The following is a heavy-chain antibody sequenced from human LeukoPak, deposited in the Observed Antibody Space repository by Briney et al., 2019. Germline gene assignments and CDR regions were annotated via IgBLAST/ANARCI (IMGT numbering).Heavy chain of an antibody. CDR2: MNPNSGNT. V-gene: IGHV1-8*01. CDR1: GYTFTSYD. J-gene: IGHJ4*02. CDR3: ARGLWFGEPPDFDY. D-gene: IGHD3-10*01. Sequence: GASVKVSCKASGYTFTSYDINWVRQATGQGLEWMGWMNPNSGNTGYAQKFQGRVTMTRNTSISTAYMELSSLRSEDTAVYYCARGLWFGEPPDFDYWGQGTLVTVSS.